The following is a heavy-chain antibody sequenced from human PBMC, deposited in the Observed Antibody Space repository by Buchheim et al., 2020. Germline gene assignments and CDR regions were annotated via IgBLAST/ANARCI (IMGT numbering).Heavy chain of an antibody. V-gene: IGHV4-39*01. Sequence: QVQLQESGPGLVKPSQTLSLTCTVSGGSISSSDSYWGWIRQSPGKGLEWIGSIYYSGTTYYNPSLKSRLTISGDTSKNQFSLDLSSVTAADTAVYYCARGMNWFDPWGQGT. CDR2: IYYSGTT. J-gene: IGHJ5*02. CDR3: ARGMNWFDP. CDR1: GGSISSSDSY.